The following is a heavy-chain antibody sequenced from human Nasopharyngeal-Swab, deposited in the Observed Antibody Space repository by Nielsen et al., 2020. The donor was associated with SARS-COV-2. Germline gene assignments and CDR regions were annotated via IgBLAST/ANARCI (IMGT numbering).Heavy chain of an antibody. CDR2: ISSSSSYI. CDR1: GFTFNNYN. V-gene: IGHV3-21*01. Sequence: LKISCAASGFTFNNYNFNWVRQAPGKGLEWISSISSSSSYIYYADSVKGRFTISRDNAKNSLYLQMNSLRAEDTAVYYCARDGLDYDFWSAYFMDVWGQGTTVTVSS. CDR3: ARDGLDYDFWSAYFMDV. J-gene: IGHJ6*02. D-gene: IGHD3-3*01.